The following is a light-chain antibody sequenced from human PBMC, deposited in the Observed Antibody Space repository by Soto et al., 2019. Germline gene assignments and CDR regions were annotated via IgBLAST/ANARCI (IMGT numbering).Light chain of an antibody. V-gene: IGKV1-13*02. CDR1: QGISSA. Sequence: AIQLTQSPSSLSASVGDRVTITCRASQGISSALAWYQQKPGKAPKLLIYDASSLESGVPSRFSGSGSGTDFTLTISSLQPEDFATYYCQQFNSYPRWTFGQGTKGEIK. CDR3: QQFNSYPRWT. J-gene: IGKJ1*01. CDR2: DAS.